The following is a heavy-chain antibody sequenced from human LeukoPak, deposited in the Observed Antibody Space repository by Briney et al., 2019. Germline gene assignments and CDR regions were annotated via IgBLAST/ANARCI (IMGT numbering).Heavy chain of an antibody. Sequence: SETLSLTCAVYGGSFSGYYWSWIRQPPGKGLEWIGEINHSGSTNYNPSLKSRVTISVDTSKNQFSLKLSSVTAADTAMYYCARESTTVAGTFDYWGQGTLSPSPQ. CDR3: ARESTTVAGTFDY. J-gene: IGHJ4*02. V-gene: IGHV4-34*01. CDR1: GGSFSGYY. D-gene: IGHD6-19*01. CDR2: INHSGST.